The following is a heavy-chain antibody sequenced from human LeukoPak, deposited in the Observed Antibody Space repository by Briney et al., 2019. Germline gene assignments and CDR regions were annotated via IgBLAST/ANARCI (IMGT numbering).Heavy chain of an antibody. CDR2: IYYSGST. V-gene: IGHV4-39*01. J-gene: IGHJ4*02. CDR1: GGSISSSSYY. D-gene: IGHD3-22*01. Sequence: SETLSLTCTVSGGSISSSSYYWGWIRQPPGKGLEWIGSIYYSGSTYYNPSHKRRVTISVDTSKNLFSLKLSSVTAAGTAVYYCARLYSSGYLFDYWGQGTLVSVSS. CDR3: ARLYSSGYLFDY.